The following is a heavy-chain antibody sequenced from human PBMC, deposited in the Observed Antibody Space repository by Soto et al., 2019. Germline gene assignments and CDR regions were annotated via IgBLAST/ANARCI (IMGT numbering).Heavy chain of an antibody. CDR1: GFTFSSYA. Sequence: PGGSLRLSCAASGFTFSSYAMRWVRQAPGKGLEWVSAISGSGDSTYYADSVKGRFTTSRDNSKNTLYLQMNSLRAEDTAVYYCARRGSGSYYDEWGQGTLVTVSS. J-gene: IGHJ4*02. CDR2: ISGSGDST. CDR3: ARRGSGSYYDE. D-gene: IGHD1-26*01. V-gene: IGHV3-23*01.